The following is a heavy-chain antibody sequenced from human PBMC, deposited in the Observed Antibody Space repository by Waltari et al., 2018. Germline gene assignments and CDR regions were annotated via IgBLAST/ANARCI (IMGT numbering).Heavy chain of an antibody. J-gene: IGHJ4*02. CDR2: IRYDGSNK. D-gene: IGHD3-22*01. V-gene: IGHV3-30*02. Sequence: QVQLVESGGGVVQPGGSLRLSCAASGFTFSSYGMHWVRQAPGKGLEWVAFIRYDGSNKYYADSVKGRFTISRDNSKNTLYLQMNSLRAEDTAVYYCAKGGDYYDNPSHQGWGQGTLVTVSS. CDR1: GFTFSSYG. CDR3: AKGGDYYDNPSHQG.